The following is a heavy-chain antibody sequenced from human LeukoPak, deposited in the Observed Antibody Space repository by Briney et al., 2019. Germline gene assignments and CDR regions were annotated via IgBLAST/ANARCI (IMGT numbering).Heavy chain of an antibody. V-gene: IGHV4-59*12. J-gene: IGHJ4*02. CDR3: ARFRVDLTGYYEIEY. Sequence: SETLSLTCTVSGGSISSYYWSWIRQPPGKGLEWIGYIYYSGNTNYNPSLKSRVTISVDTSKNQFSLKLHSVTAADTAVYYCARFRVDLTGYYEIEYWGQGTLVTVSS. CDR2: IYYSGNT. D-gene: IGHD3-9*01. CDR1: GGSISSYY.